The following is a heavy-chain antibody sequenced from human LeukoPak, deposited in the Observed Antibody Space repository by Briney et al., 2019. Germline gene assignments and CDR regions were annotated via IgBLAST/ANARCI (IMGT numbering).Heavy chain of an antibody. V-gene: IGHV3-23*01. CDR2: ISGSGGGT. CDR3: AKMGGRISAAVDN. J-gene: IGHJ4*02. D-gene: IGHD2-2*01. CDR1: GFTFNTYA. Sequence: PGGSLRLSCAASGFTFNTYAMSWVRQAPGKGLERVSGISGSGGGTYYADSVKGRFTISRDNSKSTLYLQMNSLRVEDTAVYYCAKMGGRISAAVDNWGQGTLVTVSS.